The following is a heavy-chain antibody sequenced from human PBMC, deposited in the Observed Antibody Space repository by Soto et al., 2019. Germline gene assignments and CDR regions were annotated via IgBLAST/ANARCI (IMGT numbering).Heavy chain of an antibody. CDR1: GYSFTSYW. J-gene: IGHJ4*02. D-gene: IGHD3-10*01. CDR3: ARSYYYGSGSYSKYYFDY. V-gene: IGHV5-51*01. CDR2: IYPGDSDT. Sequence: GESLKISCKGSGYSFTSYWIGWVRQMPGKGLEWMEIIYPGDSDTRYSPSFQGQVTISADKSISTAYLQWSSLKASDTAMYYCARSYYYGSGSYSKYYFDYWGQGTLVTVSS.